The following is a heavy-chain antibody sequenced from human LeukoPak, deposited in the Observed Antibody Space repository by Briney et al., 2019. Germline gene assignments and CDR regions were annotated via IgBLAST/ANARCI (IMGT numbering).Heavy chain of an antibody. CDR3: ARDGRAAAGKAFDY. Sequence: GGSLRLSCAASGFTFSSYSMNWVRQAPGKGLEWVSSISSSSSYIYYADSVKGRFTISRDNAKNSLYLQMNSLRAEDTAVYYCARDGRAAAGKAFDYWGQGTLVTVSS. J-gene: IGHJ4*02. D-gene: IGHD6-13*01. V-gene: IGHV3-21*01. CDR2: ISSSSSYI. CDR1: GFTFSSYS.